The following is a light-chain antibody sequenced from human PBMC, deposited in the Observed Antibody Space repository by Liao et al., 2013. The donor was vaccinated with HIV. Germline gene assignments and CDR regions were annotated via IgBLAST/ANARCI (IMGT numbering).Light chain of an antibody. CDR2: YDT. V-gene: IGLV3-21*04. CDR3: QVWDNTSDHPV. CDR1: SVGSEI. Sequence: SDVLIQPPSVSVARGKTARITCGGDSVGSEIVHWYQQKPGQAPVLVIYYDTDRPSGIPERFSGSNPGSAATLTISRVEVGDEADYYCQVWDNTSDHPVFGGGTRLTVL. J-gene: IGLJ3*02.